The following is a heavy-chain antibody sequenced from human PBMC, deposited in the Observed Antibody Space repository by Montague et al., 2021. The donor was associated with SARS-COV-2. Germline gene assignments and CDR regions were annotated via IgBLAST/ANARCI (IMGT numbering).Heavy chain of an antibody. V-gene: IGHV4-59*01. Sequence: SETLSLTCTVSGDSMNNYYWSWIRQPPGKGLEWIGYINYSGSTHYNPSLQSRVTLSKDTSKNQFSLRRTSVTAADTAMYFCARAPIYRSSWYAYFDYWGQGTLVTVSS. D-gene: IGHD6-13*01. J-gene: IGHJ4*02. CDR1: GDSMNNYY. CDR2: INYSGST. CDR3: ARAPIYRSSWYAYFDY.